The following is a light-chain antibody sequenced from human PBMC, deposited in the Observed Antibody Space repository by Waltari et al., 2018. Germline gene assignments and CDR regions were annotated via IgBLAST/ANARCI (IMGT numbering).Light chain of an antibody. J-gene: IGLJ2*01. V-gene: IGLV2-14*03. CDR3: NSYTTGSTLTVI. CDR2: DVS. CDR1: SSNIGNYNF. Sequence: QSALTQPASVSGSPGQSITISCTGTSSNIGNYNFVSWYHKHPGKAPKLIIYDVSNRPSGVSNRFSGSWSGNTASLTISGLQAEDEADYYCNSYTTGSTLTVIFGGGTKLTVL.